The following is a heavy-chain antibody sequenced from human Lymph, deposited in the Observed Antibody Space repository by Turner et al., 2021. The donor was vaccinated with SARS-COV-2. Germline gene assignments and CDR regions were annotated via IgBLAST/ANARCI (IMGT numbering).Heavy chain of an antibody. V-gene: IGHV3-21*01. D-gene: IGHD2-21*02. J-gene: IGHJ4*02. CDR2: ITFTSSYI. CDR3: ARGPPDFPYYFDY. CDR1: GFTFSSYS. Sequence: EVQLVESGGGLVHPGGSLRLSCAASGFTFSSYSMNWVRQAAGKGLEWVSSITFTSSYIYYADSVKGRFTISRDNAKNSLYLQMNSLRAEDTAVYYCARGPPDFPYYFDYWGQGTLVTVSS.